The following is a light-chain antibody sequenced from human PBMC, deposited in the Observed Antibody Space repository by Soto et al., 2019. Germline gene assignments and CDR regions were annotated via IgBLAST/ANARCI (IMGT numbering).Light chain of an antibody. CDR2: GAS. CDR3: QQRSNWPLT. CDR1: QSVTSTY. J-gene: IGKJ5*01. V-gene: IGKV3D-20*02. Sequence: DIVLTKYPGTLSLYPGSGATLSCRASQSVTSTYLAWYQQKPGQAPRLLIYGASSRAIGIPARFSGSESGTDFTLTISSLEPEDFAVYYCQQRSNWPLTFGQGTRLEIK.